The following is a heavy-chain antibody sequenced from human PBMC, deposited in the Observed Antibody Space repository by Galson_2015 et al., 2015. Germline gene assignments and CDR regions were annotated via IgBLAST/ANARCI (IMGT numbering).Heavy chain of an antibody. CDR2: IERKEGT. CDR1: GYSIITGHW. V-gene: IGHV4-4*02. CDR3: ARNGDYALDS. J-gene: IGHJ4*02. D-gene: IGHD4-17*01. Sequence: ETLSLTCAVSGYSIITGHWWSWVRRSPGKGLEWIGEIERKEGTTYNPSLRGRATISVDTSTNHLSLSLTSVTAADTALYYCARNGDYALDSWGQGTLVTVSS.